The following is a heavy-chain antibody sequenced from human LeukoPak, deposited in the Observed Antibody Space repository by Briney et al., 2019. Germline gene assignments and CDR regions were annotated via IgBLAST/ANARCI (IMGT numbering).Heavy chain of an antibody. Sequence: SETLSLTCTVSGGSISSYYWSWIRQRPGKGLEWIGYIYYSGSTNYNPSLKSRVTISVDTSKNQFSLKLSSVTAADTAVYYCATTYLLPYYYYGMDVWGQGTTVTVSS. CDR3: ATTYLLPYYYYGMDV. CDR2: IYYSGST. V-gene: IGHV4-59*08. J-gene: IGHJ6*02. D-gene: IGHD1-26*01. CDR1: GGSISSYY.